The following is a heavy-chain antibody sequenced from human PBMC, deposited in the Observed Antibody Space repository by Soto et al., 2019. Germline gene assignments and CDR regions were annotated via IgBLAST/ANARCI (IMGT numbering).Heavy chain of an antibody. CDR1: GGSISSGDYY. CDR3: ARVLHDFWSGYSGYFDY. J-gene: IGHJ4*02. D-gene: IGHD3-3*01. CDR2: IYYSGST. V-gene: IGHV4-30-4*01. Sequence: SETLSLTCTVSGGSISSGDYYWSWIRQPPGKGLEWIGYIYYSGSTYYNPSLKSRVTISVDTSKNQFSLKLSSVTAADTAVYYCARVLHDFWSGYSGYFDYWGQGTLVTVSS.